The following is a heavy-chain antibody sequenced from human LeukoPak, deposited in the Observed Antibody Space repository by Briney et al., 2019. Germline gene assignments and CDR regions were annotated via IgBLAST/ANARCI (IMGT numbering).Heavy chain of an antibody. D-gene: IGHD1-14*01. CDR3: ARFPLPEWYFDL. J-gene: IGHJ2*01. Sequence: SETLSLTCTVSGGSISSGSYYWSWIRQPAGKGLEWIGRIYTSGSTNYSPSLKSRVTISVDTSKNQFSLKLSSVTAADTAVYYCARFPLPEWYFDLWGRGTLVTVSS. V-gene: IGHV4-61*02. CDR1: GGSISSGSYY. CDR2: IYTSGST.